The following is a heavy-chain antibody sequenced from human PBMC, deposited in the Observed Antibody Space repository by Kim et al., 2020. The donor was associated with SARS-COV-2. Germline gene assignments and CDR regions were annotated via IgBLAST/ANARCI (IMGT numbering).Heavy chain of an antibody. V-gene: IGHV4-39*01. CDR3: ARLISPETYYDFWSGYILAGSFDP. CDR1: GGSISSSSYY. Sequence: SETLSLTCTVSGGSISSSSYYWGWIRQPPGKGLEWIGSIYYSGSTYYNPSLKSRVTISVDTSKNQFSLKLSSVTAADTAVYYCARLISPETYYDFWSGYILAGSFDPWGQGTLVTVSS. D-gene: IGHD3-3*01. J-gene: IGHJ5*02. CDR2: IYYSGST.